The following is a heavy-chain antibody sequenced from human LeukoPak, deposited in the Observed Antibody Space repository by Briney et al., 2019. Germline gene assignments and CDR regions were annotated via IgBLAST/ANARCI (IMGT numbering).Heavy chain of an antibody. Sequence: SETLSLTCAVYGGSFSGYYWSWIRQPPGKGLEWIGEINRSGSTNYNPSLKSRVTISVDTSKNQFSLKLSSVTAADTAVYYCARVMDQWLNDAFDIWGQGTMVTVSS. J-gene: IGHJ3*02. CDR1: GGSFSGYY. V-gene: IGHV4-34*01. CDR3: ARVMDQWLNDAFDI. D-gene: IGHD6-19*01. CDR2: INRSGST.